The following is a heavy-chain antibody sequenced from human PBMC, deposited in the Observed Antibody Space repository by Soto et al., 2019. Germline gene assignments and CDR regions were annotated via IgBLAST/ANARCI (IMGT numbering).Heavy chain of an antibody. Sequence: PSETLSLTCAVYGGSFSGYYWSWIRQPPGKGLEWIGEINHSGSTNYNPSLKSRVTISVDTSKNQFSLKLSSVTAADTAVYYCARGEREASAAAVDFDYWGQGTLVTVSS. CDR1: GGSFSGYY. J-gene: IGHJ4*02. V-gene: IGHV4-34*01. D-gene: IGHD6-13*01. CDR2: INHSGST. CDR3: ARGEREASAAAVDFDY.